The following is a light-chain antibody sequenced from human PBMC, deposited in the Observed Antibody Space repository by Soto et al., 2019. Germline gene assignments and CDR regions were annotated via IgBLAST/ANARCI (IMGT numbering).Light chain of an antibody. CDR3: QQYYTTPLT. V-gene: IGKV4-1*01. J-gene: IGKJ1*01. CDR1: QSVLYSSNNKNY. CDR2: WSS. Sequence: DIVLTQSPDSLSVSLGERATINCTSSQSVLYSSNNKNYLSWYQQKPGQPPKLLIYWSSTRESGVPDRFSGSGSGTDFTHTITSLQAEDGAVYYCQQYYTTPLTFGQGTKVEIK.